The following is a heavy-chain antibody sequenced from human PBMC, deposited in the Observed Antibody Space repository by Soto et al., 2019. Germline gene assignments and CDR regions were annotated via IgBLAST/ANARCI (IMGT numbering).Heavy chain of an antibody. CDR3: VSSGEGIAARPVFDY. V-gene: IGHV4-38-2*01. Sequence: SETLSLTCAGSGYSISSGYYWGWIRQPPGKGLEWIGSIYHSGGTYYNPSLKSRVTISVDTSKNQFSLKLSSVTAADTAVYYCVSSGEGIAARPVFDYWGQGTLVTVSS. D-gene: IGHD6-6*01. J-gene: IGHJ4*02. CDR2: IYHSGGT. CDR1: GYSISSGYY.